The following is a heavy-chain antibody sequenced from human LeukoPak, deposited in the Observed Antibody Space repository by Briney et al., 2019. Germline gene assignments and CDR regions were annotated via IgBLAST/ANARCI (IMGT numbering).Heavy chain of an antibody. D-gene: IGHD1-1*01. Sequence: PGGSLRLSCAASGFTFSDYYMCWLRQAPGKGLEWVSYISSSGGSIFYADSMKGRVTISRDYAKNSVDLQMDSLRAEDTAVYFCARGVTTTLSIDPWGQGTLVTVSS. J-gene: IGHJ5*02. V-gene: IGHV3-11*01. CDR2: ISSSGGSI. CDR3: ARGVTTTLSIDP. CDR1: GFTFSDYY.